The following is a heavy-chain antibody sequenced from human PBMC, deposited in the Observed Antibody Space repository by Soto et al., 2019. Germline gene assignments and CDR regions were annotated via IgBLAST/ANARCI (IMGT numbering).Heavy chain of an antibody. CDR2: IYPGDSDT. D-gene: IGHD3-9*01. V-gene: IGHV5-51*01. CDR1: GYTFKTYW. J-gene: IGHJ6*02. Sequence: PGDSLKISCEGSGYTFKTYWIGWVRQMPGKGLEWMGIIYPGDSDTKYSPSFQGQVTISVDKSISTSYLQWSSLKASDSATYYCARLTGLPLYHSMDVWGQGTTVTVSS. CDR3: ARLTGLPLYHSMDV.